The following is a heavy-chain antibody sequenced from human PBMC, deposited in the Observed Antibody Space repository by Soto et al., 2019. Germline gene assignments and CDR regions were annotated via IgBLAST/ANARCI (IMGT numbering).Heavy chain of an antibody. CDR3: ASGYSGYDSPDHLQAFDY. Sequence: QVQLQESGPGLVKPSQTLSLTCTVSGGSISSGGYYWSWIRQHPGKGLEWIGYIYYSGSTYYNPSLKGRVTISVDTSKNQFSLKLSSVTAADTAVYYCASGYSGYDSPDHLQAFDYWGQGTLVTVSS. CDR2: IYYSGST. J-gene: IGHJ4*02. CDR1: GGSISSGGYY. V-gene: IGHV4-31*03. D-gene: IGHD5-12*01.